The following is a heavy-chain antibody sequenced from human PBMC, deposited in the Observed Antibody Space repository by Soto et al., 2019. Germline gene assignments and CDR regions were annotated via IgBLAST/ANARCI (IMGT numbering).Heavy chain of an antibody. CDR1: GFTFSSYG. V-gene: IGHV3-30*18. J-gene: IGHJ4*02. Sequence: GESLKISCAASGFTFSSYGMHWVRQAPGKGLEWVAVISYDGSNKYYADSVKGRFTISRDNSKNTLYLQMNSLRAEDTAVYYCAKDWNSGYDYVDYWGQGTLVTVSS. D-gene: IGHD5-12*01. CDR2: ISYDGSNK. CDR3: AKDWNSGYDYVDY.